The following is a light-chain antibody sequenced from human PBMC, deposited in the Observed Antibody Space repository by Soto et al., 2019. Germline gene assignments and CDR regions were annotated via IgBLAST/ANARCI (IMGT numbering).Light chain of an antibody. CDR1: QDINNY. V-gene: IGKV1-33*01. J-gene: IGKJ2*01. CDR3: QQYDTLPPT. Sequence: IQMTQSPSSLSASVGARVTITCQAGQDINNYLVWYQQKPGKALKLLIFEAPSLETGVPSRFSGAASGTDFTFTISSLQPEDIATYYCQQYDTLPPTFGQGTKLEIK. CDR2: EAP.